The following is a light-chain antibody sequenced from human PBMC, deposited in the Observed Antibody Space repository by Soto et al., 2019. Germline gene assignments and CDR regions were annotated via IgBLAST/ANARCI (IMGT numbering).Light chain of an antibody. J-gene: IGKJ1*01. CDR3: QQYNNWPGT. V-gene: IGKV3D-15*01. Sequence: PGERATLSCRASQFLSSYLAWYQQKPGQPPRLLIYDTSNRATGIPARFSGSRSGTDLTLTISSLQSEDFAVYYCQQYNNWPGTFGQGTKVDIK. CDR1: QFLSSY. CDR2: DTS.